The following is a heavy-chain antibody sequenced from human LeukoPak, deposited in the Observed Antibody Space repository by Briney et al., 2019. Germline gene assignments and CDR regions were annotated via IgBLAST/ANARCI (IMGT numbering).Heavy chain of an antibody. V-gene: IGHV3-23*01. D-gene: IGHD3-22*01. CDR2: ISSGGST. Sequence: GGSLRLSCAASGFTFSSYSMNWVRQAPGKGLEWVSAISSGGSTYYADSVKGRFTISRDNSKNTLYLQMNSLRAEDTAVYYCAKDYYYDSSGYPDYWGQGTLVTVSS. CDR3: AKDYYYDSSGYPDY. J-gene: IGHJ4*02. CDR1: GFTFSSYS.